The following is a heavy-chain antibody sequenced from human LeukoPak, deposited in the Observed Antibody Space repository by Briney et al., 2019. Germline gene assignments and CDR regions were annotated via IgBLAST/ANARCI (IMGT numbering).Heavy chain of an antibody. Sequence: SVKVSCKASGGTFSSYAISWVRQAPGQGLEWMGGIIPIFGTANYAQKFQGRVTITADESTSTAYMELSSLRSEDTAVYYCARDTIAAAALGDAFDIWGQGTMVTVSS. V-gene: IGHV1-69*13. CDR3: ARDTIAAAALGDAFDI. CDR2: IIPIFGTA. J-gene: IGHJ3*02. CDR1: GGTFSSYA. D-gene: IGHD6-13*01.